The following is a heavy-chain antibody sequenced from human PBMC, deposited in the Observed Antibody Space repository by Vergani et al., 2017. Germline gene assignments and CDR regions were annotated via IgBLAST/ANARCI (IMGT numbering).Heavy chain of an antibody. V-gene: IGHV3-7*01. Sequence: EVQLVESGGGLVQPGGSLRLSCAASGFTFSSYCMSWVRQAPGKGLEWVANIKQDGSEKYYVDSVKGRFTISRDNAKTSLYLQMNSLRAEDTAVYYCARTMDIVATPNLSYYYGMDVWGQGTTVTVSS. CDR3: ARTMDIVATPNLSYYYGMDV. CDR1: GFTFSSYC. CDR2: IKQDGSEK. J-gene: IGHJ6*02. D-gene: IGHD5-12*01.